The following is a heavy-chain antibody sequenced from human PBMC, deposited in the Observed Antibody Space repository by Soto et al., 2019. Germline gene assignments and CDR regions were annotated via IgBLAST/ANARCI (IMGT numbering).Heavy chain of an antibody. CDR1: GFTFSIYA. J-gene: IGHJ5*02. D-gene: IGHD3-22*01. Sequence: EEQLLESGGGLVQPGGSLRLSCAASGFTFSIYAMMWVRQAPGKGLEWVSAMSGDAVDTYYIDSVKGRFTISRDNSKNKLYLQRGSVAAEDTAVYFCAKGGGRGSGDYEPRSWGQGTLVTVSS. CDR2: MSGDAVDT. V-gene: IGHV3-23*01. CDR3: AKGGGRGSGDYEPRS.